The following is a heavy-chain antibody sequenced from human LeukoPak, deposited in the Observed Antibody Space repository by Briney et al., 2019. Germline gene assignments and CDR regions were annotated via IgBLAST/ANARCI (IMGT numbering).Heavy chain of an antibody. CDR3: AGSEYSGPHEGFDY. V-gene: IGHV4-4*07. J-gene: IGHJ4*02. CDR1: GDSMRSFY. D-gene: IGHD5-12*01. Sequence: SETLSLTCTVSGDSMRSFYWSFIRQPAGQGLEWIGRIHTSGTTWYNASLKSRVAISVDTSKNQFSLKLSSVTAADTAVYYCAGSEYSGPHEGFDYCGQGTLVTVSS. CDR2: IHTSGTT.